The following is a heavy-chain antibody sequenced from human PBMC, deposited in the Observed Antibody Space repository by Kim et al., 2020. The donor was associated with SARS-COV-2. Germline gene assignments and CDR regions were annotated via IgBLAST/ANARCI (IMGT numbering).Heavy chain of an antibody. CDR2: IYYSGST. V-gene: IGHV4-61*01. CDR1: GGSVSSGSYY. J-gene: IGHJ3*02. CDR3: ARAVIVGATTGAFDI. D-gene: IGHD1-26*01. Sequence: SETLSLTCTVSGGSVSSGSYYWSWIRQPPGKGLEWIGYIYYSGSTNYNPSLKSRVTISVDTSKNQFSLKLSSVTAADTAVYYCARAVIVGATTGAFDIWGQGTMVTVSS.